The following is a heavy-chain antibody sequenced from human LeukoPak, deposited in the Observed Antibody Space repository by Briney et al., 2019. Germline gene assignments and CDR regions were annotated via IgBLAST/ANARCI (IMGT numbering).Heavy chain of an antibody. CDR1: GITLSNYG. CDR2: ISGSGGRT. V-gene: IGHV3-23*01. D-gene: IGHD3-22*01. CDR3: AIRGVVIRVILVGFHKEAYYFDS. Sequence: GGSLRLSCAVSGITLSNYGMSWVRQAPGKGLEWVAGISGSGGRTSYADSVKGRFTISRDNPKNTLYLQMNSLRAEDTAVYFCAIRGVVIRVILVGFHKEAYYFDSWGQGALVTVSS. J-gene: IGHJ4*02.